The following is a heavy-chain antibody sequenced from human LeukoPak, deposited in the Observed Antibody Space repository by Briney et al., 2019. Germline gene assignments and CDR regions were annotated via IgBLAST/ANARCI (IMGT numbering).Heavy chain of an antibody. J-gene: IGHJ4*02. D-gene: IGHD1-14*01. CDR2: INQDASEK. Sequence: GGSLRLSCAASGFTFSDYWMSWVRQSPGKGLEWVANINQDASEKYYVNSVKGRFTISRDNAKNSLYLQMNSLRAEDTAVYFCARESTGFSIDYWGQGTLVTVSS. CDR1: GFTFSDYW. CDR3: ARESTGFSIDY. V-gene: IGHV3-7*01.